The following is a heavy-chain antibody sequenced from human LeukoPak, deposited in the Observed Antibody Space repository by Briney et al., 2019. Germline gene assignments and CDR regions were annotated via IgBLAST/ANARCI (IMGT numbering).Heavy chain of an antibody. Sequence: SETLSLTCTVSGGSISSYYWSWIRQPPGKGLEWIGYTYYSGSTNYNPSLKSRVTISVDTSKNQFSLKLSSVTAADTAVYYCARRKGGYALNWGQGTLVTVSS. CDR2: TYYSGST. V-gene: IGHV4-59*12. D-gene: IGHD5-12*01. J-gene: IGHJ4*02. CDR1: GGSISSYY. CDR3: ARRKGGYALN.